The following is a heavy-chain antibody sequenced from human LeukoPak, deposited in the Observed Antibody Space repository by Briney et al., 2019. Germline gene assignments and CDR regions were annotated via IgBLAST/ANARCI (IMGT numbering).Heavy chain of an antibody. CDR2: ISSGSATT. V-gene: IGHV3-48*04. Sequence: GGSLRLSCEASGFTFSTYAMNWVRQAPGKGLEWVSHISSGSATTFYADSVKGRFTISRDNTKNSLYLQMNSLRAEDTAVYYCARDNGGPDDYWGQGTLVTVSS. CDR1: GFTFSTYA. CDR3: ARDNGGPDDY. J-gene: IGHJ4*02. D-gene: IGHD3-16*01.